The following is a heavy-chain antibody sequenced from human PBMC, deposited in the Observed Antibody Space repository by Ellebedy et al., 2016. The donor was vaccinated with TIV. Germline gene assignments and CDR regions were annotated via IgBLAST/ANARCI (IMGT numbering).Heavy chain of an antibody. CDR1: GGSITTYF. V-gene: IGHV4-4*07. CDR3: ARGGYGPYGEVLCDY. J-gene: IGHJ4*02. CDR2: IHDSGRT. Sequence: SETLSLXXTVSGGSITTYFWNWIRQPAGKGLEWIGRIHDSGRTKYNPSLKTRVTMSVDTSQNQFSLKLSSVTAADTAVYYCARGGYGPYGEVLCDYWGQGTLVTVSS. D-gene: IGHD3-10*01.